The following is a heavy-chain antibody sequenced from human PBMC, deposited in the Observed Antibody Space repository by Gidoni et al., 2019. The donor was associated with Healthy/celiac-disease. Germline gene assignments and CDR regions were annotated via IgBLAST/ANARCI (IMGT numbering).Heavy chain of an antibody. Sequence: EVQLVESGGGLVQPGGSLRLTCAASGFTSRSYDMHWVRQGTGKGLEWVSAIGTAGDTYYPGSVKGRFTISRENAKNSLYLQMNSLRAEDTAVYYCARGTIQTGTTPGFDYWGQGTLVTVSS. V-gene: IGHV3-13*01. CDR1: GFTSRSYD. D-gene: IGHD1-1*01. CDR3: ARGTIQTGTTPGFDY. CDR2: IGTAGDT. J-gene: IGHJ4*02.